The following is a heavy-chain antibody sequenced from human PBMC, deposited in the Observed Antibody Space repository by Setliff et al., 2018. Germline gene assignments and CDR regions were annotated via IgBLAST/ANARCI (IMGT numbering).Heavy chain of an antibody. D-gene: IGHD2-15*01. J-gene: IGHJ5*02. Sequence: TLSLTCTVSGGSMIGGHYYWSWIRQLPGKGLEWIAYIYYSGNTYYNPSLKSRVTISVDTSKNQFSLKINSVTAADTAVYYCARGHCSSGECPNYFDPWGLGTQVTV. CDR3: ARGHCSSGECPNYFDP. CDR1: GGSMIGGHYY. V-gene: IGHV4-31*03. CDR2: IYYSGNT.